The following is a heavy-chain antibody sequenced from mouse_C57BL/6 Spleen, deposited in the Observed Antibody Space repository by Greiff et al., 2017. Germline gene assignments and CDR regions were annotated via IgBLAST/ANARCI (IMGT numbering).Heavy chain of an antibody. CDR2: ISSGSSTI. CDR1: GFTFSDYG. Sequence: EVQRVESGGGLVKPGGSLKLSCAASGFTFSDYGMHWVRQAPEKGLEWVAYISSGSSTIYYADTVKGRFTISRDNAKNTLFLQMTSLRSEDTAMYYCARTYDGYPYYFDYWGQGTTLTVSS. CDR3: ARTYDGYPYYFDY. D-gene: IGHD2-3*01. V-gene: IGHV5-17*01. J-gene: IGHJ2*01.